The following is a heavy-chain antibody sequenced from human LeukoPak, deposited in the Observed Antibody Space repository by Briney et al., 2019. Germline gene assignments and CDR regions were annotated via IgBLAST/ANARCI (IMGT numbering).Heavy chain of an antibody. V-gene: IGHV4-34*01. CDR1: GGSFSRYY. CDR2: INHRGST. CDR3: ARGRGSSSWDNYYYYYYMDV. J-gene: IGHJ6*03. D-gene: IGHD6-13*01. Sequence: SETLSLTCAVHGGSFSRYYWSWIRQPPGKGLEWIGEINHRGSTNYNPSLKSRVTISVDTSKNQFSLKLSSVTAADTAVYYCARGRGSSSWDNYYYYYYMDVWGKGTTVTVSS.